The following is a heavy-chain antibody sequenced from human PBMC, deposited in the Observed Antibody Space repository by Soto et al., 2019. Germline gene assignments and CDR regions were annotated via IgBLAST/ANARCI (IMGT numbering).Heavy chain of an antibody. J-gene: IGHJ6*02. Sequence: QVQLVQSGAEVKEPGSSVKISCQASGGTFRSYALSWVRQAPGQGLEWMGGIIPLFRTPDYAQKFQGRVTITEDESTSTAYMELSSLRSEDTARYYCARDNGRPQLGGNYYYITDVWGQGTTITVSS. CDR3: ARDNGRPQLGGNYYYITDV. CDR1: GGTFRSYA. V-gene: IGHV1-69*12. CDR2: IIPLFRTP. D-gene: IGHD3-3*02.